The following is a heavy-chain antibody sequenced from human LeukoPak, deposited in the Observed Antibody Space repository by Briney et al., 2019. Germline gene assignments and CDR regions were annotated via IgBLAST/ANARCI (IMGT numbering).Heavy chain of an antibody. J-gene: IGHJ3*02. CDR2: IYSCGST. CDR3: AKGRRVVPHDAFDI. Sequence: GGSLRLSCAASGFTVSSNYMSWVRQAPGKGLEWVSVIYSCGSTYYADSVKGRFTISRDNSKNTLYLQMNSLRAEDTAVYYCAKGRRVVPHDAFDIWGQGTMVTVSS. CDR1: GFTVSSNY. D-gene: IGHD3-3*01. V-gene: IGHV3-53*01.